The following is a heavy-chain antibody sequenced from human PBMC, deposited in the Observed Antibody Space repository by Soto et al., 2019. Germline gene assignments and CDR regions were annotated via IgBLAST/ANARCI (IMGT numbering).Heavy chain of an antibody. Sequence: QVKLVQSGTEVRKPGASVKVSCKSSGYTFSTYGISWVRQAPGQGLEWMGRISTYNGETTYAQSFQGRVILTTDTSTSTIYMGMTSLRSDDTAVYYCARDGRRVGDLDFDFWGQGTLLTVSS. V-gene: IGHV1-18*04. J-gene: IGHJ4*02. CDR1: GYTFSTYG. CDR2: ISTYNGET. D-gene: IGHD2-21*01. CDR3: ARDGRRVGDLDFDF.